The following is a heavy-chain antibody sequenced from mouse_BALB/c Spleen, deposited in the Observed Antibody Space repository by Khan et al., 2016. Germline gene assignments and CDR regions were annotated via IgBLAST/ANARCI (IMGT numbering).Heavy chain of an antibody. CDR1: GYSITSDYA. Sequence: EVQLQESGPGLVKPSQSLSLTCTVTGYSITSDYAWNWIRQFPGNKLEWMGYISYSGSTSYNPSLKSRISITRDTSKNQFFLQLNSVTTEDTATYYCARGTGSSPFAYWGQGTLVTVSA. J-gene: IGHJ3*01. CDR2: ISYSGST. CDR3: ARGTGSSPFAY. D-gene: IGHD1-1*01. V-gene: IGHV3-2*02.